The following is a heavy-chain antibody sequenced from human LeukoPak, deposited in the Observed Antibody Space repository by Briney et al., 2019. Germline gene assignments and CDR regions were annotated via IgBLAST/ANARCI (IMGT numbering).Heavy chain of an antibody. CDR1: GFTFNNYG. J-gene: IGHJ1*01. Sequence: GGSLRLSCAASGFTFNNYGMHWVRQAPGKGLEWVAVISYDGSNKYYADSVKGRFTISRDNSKNTLYLQMNSLRAEDTAVYYCARSVSVSGSYYGLEDRAPAEYFQHWGQGTLVTVSS. CDR2: ISYDGSNK. D-gene: IGHD1-26*01. CDR3: ARSVSVSGSYYGLEDRAPAEYFQH. V-gene: IGHV3-30*19.